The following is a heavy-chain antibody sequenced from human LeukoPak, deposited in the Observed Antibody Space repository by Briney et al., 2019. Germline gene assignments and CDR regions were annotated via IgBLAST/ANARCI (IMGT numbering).Heavy chain of an antibody. J-gene: IGHJ4*02. Sequence: SETLSLTCTVSGGSISCSSYYWGWIRQPPGKGLEWIGSIYYSGSTYYNPSLKSRVTISVDTSKNQFSLKLSSVTAADTAVYYCAREAMVRGVIDYWGQGTLVTVSS. V-gene: IGHV4-39*01. CDR2: IYYSGST. CDR1: GGSISCSSYY. D-gene: IGHD3-10*01. CDR3: AREAMVRGVIDY.